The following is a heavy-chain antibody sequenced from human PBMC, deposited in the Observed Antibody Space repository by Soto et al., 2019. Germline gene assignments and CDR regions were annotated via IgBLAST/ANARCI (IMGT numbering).Heavy chain of an antibody. V-gene: IGHV1-69*01. CDR3: ARGGLGYCSGGSCYSWDY. Sequence: QVQLVQSGAEVKKPGSSVKVSCKASGGTFSSYAISWVRQAPGQGLEWMGGIIPIFGTANYAQKFQGRVTTTADESTSTAYMELSSLRSEDTAVYYCARGGLGYCSGGSCYSWDYWGQGTLVTVSS. D-gene: IGHD2-15*01. J-gene: IGHJ4*02. CDR1: GGTFSSYA. CDR2: IIPIFGTA.